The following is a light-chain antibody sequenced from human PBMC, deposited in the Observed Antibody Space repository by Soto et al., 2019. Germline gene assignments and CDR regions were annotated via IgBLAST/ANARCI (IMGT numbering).Light chain of an antibody. J-gene: IGLJ1*01. CDR3: SSYTSSSTPYV. Sequence: QSVLTQPASVSGCPGQSITISCTGTNSDVGGYNYVSWYQQHPGKAPKLMIYEVRNRPSGISNRFSGSKSGNTASLTISGLQAEDEADYYCSSYTSSSTPYVFGTGTKVTVL. V-gene: IGLV2-14*01. CDR2: EVR. CDR1: NSDVGGYNY.